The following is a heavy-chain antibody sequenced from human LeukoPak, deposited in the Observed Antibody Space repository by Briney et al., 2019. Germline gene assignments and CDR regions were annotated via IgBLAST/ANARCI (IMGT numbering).Heavy chain of an antibody. Sequence: GGSLTLSCAASGFTFRDYYMSWIRQAPGKGLEWVSYINSSGSNIYYADSVKGRLTISRDNAKNSLYLQMNSLRAEDTAVYYCATKGGRSWYHTSYYYYYMDVWGKGTTVTVSS. V-gene: IGHV3-11*04. CDR2: INSSGSNI. J-gene: IGHJ6*03. CDR1: GFTFRDYY. CDR3: ATKGGRSWYHTSYYYYYMDV. D-gene: IGHD6-13*01.